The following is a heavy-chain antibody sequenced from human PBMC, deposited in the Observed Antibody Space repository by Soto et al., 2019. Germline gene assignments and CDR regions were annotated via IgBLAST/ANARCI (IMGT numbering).Heavy chain of an antibody. Sequence: GGSVRRSCSASGFTFSSYAMHWVRQAPGKGLEYVSAISSNGGSTYYADSVKGRFTISRDNSTNTLYLQMSSLRAEDTAVYYCVKGKVKQKLVLTRFDPWGEGT. V-gene: IGHV3-64D*06. CDR2: ISSNGGST. CDR3: VKGKVKQKLVLTRFDP. J-gene: IGHJ5*02. CDR1: GFTFSSYA. D-gene: IGHD6-13*01.